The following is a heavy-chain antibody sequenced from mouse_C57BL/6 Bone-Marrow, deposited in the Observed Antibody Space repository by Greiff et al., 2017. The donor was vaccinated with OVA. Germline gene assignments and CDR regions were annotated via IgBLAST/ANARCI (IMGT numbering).Heavy chain of an antibody. D-gene: IGHD1-1*01. CDR3: ARDRHYYGSSPFAY. J-gene: IGHJ3*01. CDR1: GFTFSSYA. V-gene: IGHV5-4*01. CDR2: ISDGGSYT. Sequence: EVKLVESGGVLVKPGGSLKLSCAASGFTFSSYAMSWVRQTPEKRLEWVATISDGGSYTYYPDNVKGRFTISRDNAKNNLYLQMSHLKSEDTAMYYCARDRHYYGSSPFAYWGQGTLVTVSA.